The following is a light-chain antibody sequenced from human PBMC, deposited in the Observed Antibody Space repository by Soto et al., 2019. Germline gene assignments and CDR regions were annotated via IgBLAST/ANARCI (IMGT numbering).Light chain of an antibody. Sequence: EIVLPQSPATLSLSPGERATLSCRASQSVSSYLAWYQQKPGQAPRLLIYDASNRATGIPARFSGSGSGTDVTLTSSSLEPEDFAVYYCQQRSNWPPTFGQGTNLDIK. CDR3: QQRSNWPPT. J-gene: IGKJ2*01. V-gene: IGKV3-11*01. CDR1: QSVSSY. CDR2: DAS.